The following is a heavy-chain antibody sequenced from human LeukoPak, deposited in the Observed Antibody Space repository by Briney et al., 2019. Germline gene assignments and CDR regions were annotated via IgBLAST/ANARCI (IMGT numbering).Heavy chain of an antibody. V-gene: IGHV3-23*01. CDR1: GFTFSSYA. Sequence: PGGSLRLSCAASGFTFSSYAMSWVRQAPGKGLEWVSAISGSGGSTYYADSVKGRFTISRDNSKNTLYLQMNSQRAEDTAVYYCAKQYYDFWSGYSYFDYWGQGTLVTVSS. CDR3: AKQYYDFWSGYSYFDY. CDR2: ISGSGGST. J-gene: IGHJ4*02. D-gene: IGHD3-3*01.